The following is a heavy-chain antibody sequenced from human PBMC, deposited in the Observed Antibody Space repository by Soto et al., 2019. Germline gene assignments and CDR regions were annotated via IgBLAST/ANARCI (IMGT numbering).Heavy chain of an antibody. Sequence: KASETLSLTCSVSGGSMNYYYWSWIRQPPGKXLEWIGYIYHSGTAEYNPSLKSRVTLSVDTSKSQFSLKMSSVTTADTAVYYCARDRAIISAPTKEYVFEIWGQGTMVTV. J-gene: IGHJ3*02. CDR2: IYHSGTA. D-gene: IGHD5-12*01. CDR1: GGSMNYYY. V-gene: IGHV4-59*01. CDR3: ARDRAIISAPTKEYVFEI.